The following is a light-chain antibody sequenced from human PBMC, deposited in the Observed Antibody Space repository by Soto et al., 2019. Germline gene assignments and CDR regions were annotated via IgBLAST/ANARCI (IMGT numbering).Light chain of an antibody. V-gene: IGLV2-14*01. CDR3: NSDATSSARV. Sequence: QSALTQPASVSGSPGQSITISCTGTSSDVGAFNYVSWYQQHPGRAPKLIIYEVSRRPSGVSNRFSGSKSANTASRTIPGLQAEDEADYYCNSDATSSARVFGGGTNVNVL. J-gene: IGLJ3*02. CDR1: SSDVGAFNY. CDR2: EVS.